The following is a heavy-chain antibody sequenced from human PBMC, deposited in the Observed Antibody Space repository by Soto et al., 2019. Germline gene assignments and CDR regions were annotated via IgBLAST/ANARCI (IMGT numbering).Heavy chain of an antibody. D-gene: IGHD3-3*01. J-gene: IGHJ6*02. CDR2: INAGNGNT. Sequence: ASVKVSCNASGYTFTSYAMHWVRQAPGQRLEWMGWINAGNGNTKYSQKFQGRVTITRDTSASTAYMELSSLRSEDTAVYYCARSPITIFGVVPRGGMDVWGQGTKVTVSS. CDR3: ARSPITIFGVVPRGGMDV. V-gene: IGHV1-3*01. CDR1: GYTFTSYA.